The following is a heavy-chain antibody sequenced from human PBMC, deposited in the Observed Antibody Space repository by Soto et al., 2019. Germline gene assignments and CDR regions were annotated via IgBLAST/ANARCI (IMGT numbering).Heavy chain of an antibody. CDR2: ISYDGSNK. Sequence: AGGSLRLSCAASGFTFSSYGMHWVRQAPGKGLEWVAVISYDGSNKYYADSVKGRFTISRDNSKNTLYLQMNSLRAEDTAVYYCAKGMKWFYYWGQGTLVTVSS. CDR1: GFTFSSYG. V-gene: IGHV3-30*18. D-gene: IGHD3-22*01. J-gene: IGHJ4*02. CDR3: AKGMKWFYY.